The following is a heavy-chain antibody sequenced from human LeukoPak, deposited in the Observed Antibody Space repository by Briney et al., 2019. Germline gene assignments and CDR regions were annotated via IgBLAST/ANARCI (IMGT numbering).Heavy chain of an antibody. V-gene: IGHV1-46*02. Sequence: ASVKVSCKASGYTFNNYYMYWVRQAPGQGLEWMGMINPSGGGTSYAQKFQGRVTMTRDTSTRTVYMEVSSLKPEDTAVYYCARQGAYSSVIGMGYWGQGTLVTVSS. CDR2: INPSGGGT. CDR1: GYTFNNYY. J-gene: IGHJ4*02. D-gene: IGHD6-19*01. CDR3: ARQGAYSSVIGMGY.